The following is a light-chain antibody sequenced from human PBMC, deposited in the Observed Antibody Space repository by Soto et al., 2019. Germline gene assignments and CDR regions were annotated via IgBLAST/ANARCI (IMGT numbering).Light chain of an antibody. CDR1: RSNIGSNT. CDR3: ATWYDSLNGVV. J-gene: IGLJ2*01. CDR2: SDN. Sequence: QSVLTQPPSASGTPGQGVSISCSGSRSNIGSNTVNWYQQFPGAAPKFLIHSDNRRPSGVPDRFSGSKSGTSASLAISGLQSEDEAHDYCATWYDSLNGVVFGGGTKLTVL. V-gene: IGLV1-44*01.